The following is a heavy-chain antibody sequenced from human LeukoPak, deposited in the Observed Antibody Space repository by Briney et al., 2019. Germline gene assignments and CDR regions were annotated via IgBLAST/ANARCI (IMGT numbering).Heavy chain of an antibody. D-gene: IGHD3-3*01. Sequence: PGRSLRLSCAASGFSFSNYGIHWVRQAPGKGLEWVTVISYDGSNKYYADSVKGRFTISRDNARNTVFLQMNSLRGEDTAVYYCARVGVSWGGFDIWGQGTMVTVSS. CDR3: ARVGVSWGGFDI. V-gene: IGHV3-30*03. CDR1: GFSFSNYG. CDR2: ISYDGSNK. J-gene: IGHJ3*02.